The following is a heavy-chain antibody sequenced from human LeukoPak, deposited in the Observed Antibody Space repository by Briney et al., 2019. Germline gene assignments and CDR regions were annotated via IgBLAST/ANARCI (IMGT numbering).Heavy chain of an antibody. CDR2: ASPSGGTI. J-gene: IGHJ3*02. D-gene: IGHD3-3*01. CDR1: GFTFSDYY. Sequence: PGGSLRLSCAASGFTFSDYYMSWIRQAPETGLEWLSYASPSGGTIYYTDSVKGRFTMSRDNAQNALYLEMNSLRAEDTAVYYCAREKKTEWTTGAFDMWGQGTMVIVSS. V-gene: IGHV3-11*01. CDR3: AREKKTEWTTGAFDM.